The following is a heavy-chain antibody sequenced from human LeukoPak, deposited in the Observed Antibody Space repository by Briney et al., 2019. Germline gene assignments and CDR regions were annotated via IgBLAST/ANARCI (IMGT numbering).Heavy chain of an antibody. J-gene: IGHJ6*02. CDR1: GFTCSGNY. V-gene: IGHV3-11*04. CDR3: ASHLAAYGHAMDV. CDR2: ISSSGSTM. Sequence: GGSLRLSCAASGFTCSGNYMSWVRQAPGKGLEWVSYISSSGSTMYYADSVKGRFTISRDNAKNSLYLQMNSLRAEDTAVYYCASHLAAYGHAMDVWGQGTTVTVSS. D-gene: IGHD3-10*01.